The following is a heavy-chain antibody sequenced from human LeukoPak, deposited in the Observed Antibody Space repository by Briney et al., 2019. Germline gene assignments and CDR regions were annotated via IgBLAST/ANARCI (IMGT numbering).Heavy chain of an antibody. J-gene: IGHJ4*02. V-gene: IGHV3-30-3*01. CDR1: GFTFSSYA. CDR2: ISYDGSNK. CDR3: ARYPVGY. Sequence: GGSLRLSCAASGFTFSSYAMHWVRQAPGKGLEWVAVISYDGSNKYYADSVKGRFTISRDNSKNTLYLQMNSLRAEDTAVYYCARYPVGYWGQGILVTVSS.